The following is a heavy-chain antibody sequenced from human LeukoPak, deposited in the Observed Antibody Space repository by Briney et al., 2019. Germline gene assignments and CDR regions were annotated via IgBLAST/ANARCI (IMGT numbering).Heavy chain of an antibody. CDR2: IKPDGSET. V-gene: IGHV3-7*01. D-gene: IGHD6-19*01. CDR1: GFSFSTNW. CDR3: ATMVSVAGDS. J-gene: IGHJ5*01. Sequence: GGSLRLSCAGSGFSFSTNWMSWFRQAPGKGLEWVGHIKPDGSETYCVDSVKGRFTISRDNAWNSVHLQMYSLRPEDTAIYYCATMVSVAGDSWGQGTLVTVSS.